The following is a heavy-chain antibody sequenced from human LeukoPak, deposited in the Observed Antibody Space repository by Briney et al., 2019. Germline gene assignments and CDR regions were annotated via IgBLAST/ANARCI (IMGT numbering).Heavy chain of an antibody. J-gene: IGHJ3*02. V-gene: IGHV1-18*01. CDR2: ISAYNGNT. CDR1: GYTFTSYG. CDR3: ARIRDGYNDAYDI. D-gene: IGHD5-24*01. Sequence: ASVKVSCKASGYTFTSYGISRVRQAPGQGLEWMGWISAYNGNTNYAQKLQGRVTMTTDTSTSTVYMELSSLRSEDTAIYYCARIRDGYNDAYDIWGQGTVVTVPS.